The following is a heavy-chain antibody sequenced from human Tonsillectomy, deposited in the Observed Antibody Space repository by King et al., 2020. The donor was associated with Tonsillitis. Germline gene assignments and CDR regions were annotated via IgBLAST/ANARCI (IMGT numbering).Heavy chain of an antibody. V-gene: IGHV3-33*05. CDR2: ISYDGSNK. J-gene: IGHJ1*01. CDR3: ARGGYDSSGYPRRPTEYFQH. D-gene: IGHD3-22*01. Sequence: VQLVESGGGVVQPGRSLRLSCAASGFTFSSYGMHWVRQAPGKGLEWVAVISYDGSNKYYADSVKGRFTISRDNSKNTLYLQMNSLRAEDTAVYYCARGGYDSSGYPRRPTEYFQHWGQGTLVTVSS. CDR1: GFTFSSYG.